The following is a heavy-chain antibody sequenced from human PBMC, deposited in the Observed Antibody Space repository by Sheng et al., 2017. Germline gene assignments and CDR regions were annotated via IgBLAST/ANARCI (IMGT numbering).Heavy chain of an antibody. Sequence: EVQLVESGGGLVQPGGSRELSCAASGFTFSGSAMHWVRQASGKGLEWVGRIRTKPNSYATTYAASLKGRFTISRDDSKNTAYLQMNSLEVDDTAVYYCTRAVVGPSSQNWFDPWGQGTLVTVSS. CDR3: TRAVVGPSSQNWFDP. V-gene: IGHV3-73*02. CDR1: GFTFSGSA. D-gene: IGHD1-26*01. J-gene: IGHJ5*02. CDR2: IRTKPNSYAT.